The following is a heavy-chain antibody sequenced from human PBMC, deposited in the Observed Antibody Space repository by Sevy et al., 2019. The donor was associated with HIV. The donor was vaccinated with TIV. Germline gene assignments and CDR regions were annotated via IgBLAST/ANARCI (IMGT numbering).Heavy chain of an antibody. CDR1: GFIFSSSA. J-gene: IGHJ4*02. Sequence: GGSLRLSCAASGFIFSSSAMSWVRQAPGKGLEWVSGISSSAVTTYYINSVKGRFTISRDNSKNTLHLQMNSLRAEDTAVYYCGKVAGSGIYYSGDFDYWGQGTLVTVSS. D-gene: IGHD3-10*01. CDR3: GKVAGSGIYYSGDFDY. V-gene: IGHV3-23*01. CDR2: ISSSAVTT.